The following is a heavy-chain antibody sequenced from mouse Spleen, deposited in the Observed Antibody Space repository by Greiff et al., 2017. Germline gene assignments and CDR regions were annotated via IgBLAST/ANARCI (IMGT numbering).Heavy chain of an antibody. CDR2: INPNYGTT. V-gene: IGHV1-39*01. CDR3: ALITTVVAQYYYAMDY. D-gene: IGHD1-1*01. Sequence: VQLKESGPELVKPGASVKISCKASGYSFTDYNMNWVKQSTGKSLEWIGVINPNYGTTSYNQKFKGKATLTVDQSSSTAYMQLNSLTSEDSAVYYCALITTVVAQYYYAMDYWGQGTSVTVSS. CDR1: GYSFTDYN. J-gene: IGHJ4*01.